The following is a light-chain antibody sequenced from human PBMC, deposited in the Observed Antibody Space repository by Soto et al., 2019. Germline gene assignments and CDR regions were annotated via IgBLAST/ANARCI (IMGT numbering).Light chain of an antibody. J-gene: IGLJ2*01. CDR3: QTWGTTIVI. CDR1: SGHSSYA. CDR2: LNSDGSH. Sequence: QAVVTQSPSASASLGASVKLTCTLSSGHSSYAIAWHQQQPEKGPRYLMKLNSDGSHSKGDGIPDRFSGSSSGAERYLTISSLQSEDEADNYCQTWGTTIVIFGGGTKLTVL. V-gene: IGLV4-69*01.